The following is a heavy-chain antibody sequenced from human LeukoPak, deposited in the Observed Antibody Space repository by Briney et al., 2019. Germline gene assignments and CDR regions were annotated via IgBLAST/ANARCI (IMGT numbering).Heavy chain of an antibody. CDR2: ISGSDAGT. D-gene: IGHD3-22*01. CDR3: ARAYDSSGYKDY. CDR1: GFTFNTYA. J-gene: IGHJ4*02. Sequence: PGGSLRLSCAASGFTFNTYAMSWVRQAPGKGLEWVSAISGSDAGTYYADSVKGRFTISRDNAKNSLYLQMNSLRAEDTAVYYCARAYDSSGYKDYWGQGTLVTVSS. V-gene: IGHV3-23*01.